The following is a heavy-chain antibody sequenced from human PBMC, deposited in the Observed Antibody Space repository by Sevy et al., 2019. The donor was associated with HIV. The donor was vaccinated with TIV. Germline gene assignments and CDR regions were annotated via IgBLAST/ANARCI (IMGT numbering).Heavy chain of an antibody. CDR2: IYYSGST. Sequence: SETLSLTCTVSGGSISSGGYYWSWIRQHPGKGLEWIGYIYYSGSTYYNPSLKSRVTISVDTSKNQFSLKLSSVTAADTAVYYCARGYDFWSGYPIFDYWGQGTLVIVSS. J-gene: IGHJ4*02. CDR3: ARGYDFWSGYPIFDY. D-gene: IGHD3-3*01. V-gene: IGHV4-31*03. CDR1: GGSISSGGYY.